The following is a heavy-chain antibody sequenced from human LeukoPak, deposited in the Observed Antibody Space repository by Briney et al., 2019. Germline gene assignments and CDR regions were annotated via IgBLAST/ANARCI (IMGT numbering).Heavy chain of an antibody. CDR3: ATSPKIAARYYYYGMDV. Sequence: SETLSLTCVVSGGSISDSFEHYWSWIRQPPGKGLEWIGEINHSGSTNYNPSLKSRVTISVDTSKNQFSLKLSSVTAADTAVYYCATSPKIAARYYYYGMDVWGQGTTVTVSS. D-gene: IGHD6-6*01. V-gene: IGHV4-34*01. CDR2: INHSGST. J-gene: IGHJ6*02. CDR1: GGSISDSFEHY.